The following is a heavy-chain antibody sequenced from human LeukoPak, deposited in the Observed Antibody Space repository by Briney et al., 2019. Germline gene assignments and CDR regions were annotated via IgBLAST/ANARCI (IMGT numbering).Heavy chain of an antibody. D-gene: IGHD2-8*01. CDR2: IYYSGST. Sequence: SQTLSLTCTVSGGSISSGGHYWSWIRQHPGTGLEWIGYIYYSGSTYYNPSLKSRVTISVDTSKNQSSLKLSSVTAADTAVYYCARLYGATSWFDPWGQGTLVTVSS. V-gene: IGHV4-31*03. CDR1: GGSISSGGHY. CDR3: ARLYGATSWFDP. J-gene: IGHJ5*02.